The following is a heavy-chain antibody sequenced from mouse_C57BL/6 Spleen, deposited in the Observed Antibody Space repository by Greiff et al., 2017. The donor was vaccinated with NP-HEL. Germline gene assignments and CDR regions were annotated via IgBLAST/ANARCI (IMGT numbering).Heavy chain of an antibody. Sequence: VKLQESDAELVKPGASVKISCKVSGYTFTDHTIHWMKQRPEQGLEWIGYIYPRDGSTKYNEKFKGKATLTADKSSSTAYMQLNSLTSEDSAVYFCASGAPQEEVIYYDPYFDYWGQGTTLTVSS. CDR3: ASGAPQEEVIYYDPYFDY. CDR2: IYPRDGST. D-gene: IGHD2-4*01. CDR1: GYTFTDHT. V-gene: IGHV1-78*01. J-gene: IGHJ2*01.